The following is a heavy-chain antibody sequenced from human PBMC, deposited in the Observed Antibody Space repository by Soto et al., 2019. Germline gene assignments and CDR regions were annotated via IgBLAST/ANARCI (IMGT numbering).Heavy chain of an antibody. Sequence: GGSLRLSCAASGFTFDDYAMHWVRQAPGKGLEWVSLISADGGSTYYADSVKGRFTISRDNSKNYLYLQMNSLRTEDTALYYCANVRINYGDYVYYYYGMDVWGQGTTVTVSS. J-gene: IGHJ6*02. CDR2: ISADGGST. D-gene: IGHD4-17*01. CDR1: GFTFDDYA. V-gene: IGHV3-43*02. CDR3: ANVRINYGDYVYYYYGMDV.